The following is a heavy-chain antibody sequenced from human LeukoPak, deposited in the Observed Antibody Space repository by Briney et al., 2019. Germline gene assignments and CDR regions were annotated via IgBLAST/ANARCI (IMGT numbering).Heavy chain of an antibody. CDR3: ARIYYYYYYMDV. CDR2: IYYRGST. Sequence: SETLSLTCTVSGGSISSSSYYWGWIRQPPGKGLEWIGNIYYRGSTDYNPSLKSRVTISVDTSKSQFSLKVSSVTAADTAVYYCARIYYYYYYMDVWGNGTTVTVSS. J-gene: IGHJ6*03. V-gene: IGHV4-39*07. CDR1: GGSISSSSYY.